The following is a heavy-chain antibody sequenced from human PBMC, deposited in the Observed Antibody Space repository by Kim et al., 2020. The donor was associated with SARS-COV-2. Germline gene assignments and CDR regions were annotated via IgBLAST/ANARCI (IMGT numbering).Heavy chain of an antibody. CDR3: ATDATGDLYWYLDF. CDR2: ISGTGDHT. V-gene: IGHV3-23*01. D-gene: IGHD7-27*01. J-gene: IGHJ2*01. CDR1: GFTFDTFA. Sequence: GGSLRLSCAASGFTFDTFAMNWVRQAPGKGLEWLSAISGTGDHTYYAASVKGRFTVSRDNSKNTVYLEMNSLRAEDTAIYYCATDATGDLYWYLDFWGCGAL.